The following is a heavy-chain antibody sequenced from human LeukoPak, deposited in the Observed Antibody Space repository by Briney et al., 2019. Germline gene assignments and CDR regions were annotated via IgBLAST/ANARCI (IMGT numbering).Heavy chain of an antibody. CDR2: ISSSSSYI. V-gene: IGHV3-21*01. D-gene: IGHD6-19*01. CDR1: GFTFSSYS. CDR3: ARAPYSEMGEWLVRLRSYYYYYMDV. Sequence: PGGSLRLSCAASGFTFSSYSMNWVRQAPGKGLEWVSSISSSSSYIYYADSVKGRFTISRDNAKNSLYLQMNSLRAEDTAVYYCARAPYSEMGEWLVRLRSYYYYYMDVWGKGTTVTVSS. J-gene: IGHJ6*03.